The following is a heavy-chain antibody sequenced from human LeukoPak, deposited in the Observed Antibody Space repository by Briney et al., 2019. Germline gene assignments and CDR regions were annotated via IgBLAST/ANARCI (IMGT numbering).Heavy chain of an antibody. D-gene: IGHD5-18*01. Sequence: SETLSLTCAVYGGSFSGYYWSWIRQPPGKGLEWIGEINHSGSTNYNPYLKSRVAISVDTSKNQFSLKLSSVTAADTAVYYCARDRGHDTAGGQGGAFDIWGQGTMVTVSS. J-gene: IGHJ3*02. CDR1: GGSFSGYY. V-gene: IGHV4-34*01. CDR2: INHSGST. CDR3: ARDRGHDTAGGQGGAFDI.